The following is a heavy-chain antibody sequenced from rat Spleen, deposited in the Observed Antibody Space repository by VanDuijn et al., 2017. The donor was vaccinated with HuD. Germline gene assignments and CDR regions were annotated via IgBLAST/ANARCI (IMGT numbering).Heavy chain of an antibody. CDR1: GFTFSNYG. Sequence: EVQLVESGGGLVQPGRSMKLSCAASGFTFSNYGMHWIRQAPTKGLEWVASISPSGVTYYRDSVKGRFTVSRENAKSTLCLLMDSLRSEDTATYYCARQDTSGYSNWFAYWGQGTLVTVSS. J-gene: IGHJ3*01. CDR2: ISPSGVT. V-gene: IGHV5-19*01. D-gene: IGHD4-3*01. CDR3: ARQDTSGYSNWFAY.